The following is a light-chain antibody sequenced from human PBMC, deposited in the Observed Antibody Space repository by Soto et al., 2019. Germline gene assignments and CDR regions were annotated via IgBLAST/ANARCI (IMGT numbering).Light chain of an antibody. V-gene: IGKV3-11*01. CDR2: DAS. Sequence: EIVLTQSPATLSLSPGARATLSCRASQSVSSYLAWYQQKPGQAPRLLIYDASNRATGIPARFSGSGSGTAFTLTIGTLESEDSAVYYCQQRSNWPLTFGGGTKVEI. CDR1: QSVSSY. CDR3: QQRSNWPLT. J-gene: IGKJ4*01.